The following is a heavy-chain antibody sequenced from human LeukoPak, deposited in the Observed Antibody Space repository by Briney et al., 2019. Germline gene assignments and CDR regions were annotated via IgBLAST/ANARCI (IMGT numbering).Heavy chain of an antibody. D-gene: IGHD3-22*01. V-gene: IGHV3-11*01. CDR2: ISSSGSTI. Sequence: PGGSLRLSCAASGFTFSGYYMSWIRQAPGKGLEWVSYISSSGSTIYYADSVKGRFTISRDNAKNSLYLQMNSLRAEDSALYYCARGGRGSAAVVAPRSFDIWGQGTMVTVSS. CDR3: ARGGRGSAAVVAPRSFDI. J-gene: IGHJ3*02. CDR1: GFTFSGYY.